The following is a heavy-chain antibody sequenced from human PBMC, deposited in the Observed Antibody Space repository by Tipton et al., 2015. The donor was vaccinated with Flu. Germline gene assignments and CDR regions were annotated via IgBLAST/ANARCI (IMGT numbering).Heavy chain of an antibody. Sequence: SLRLSCAASGFTFSRYAMSWVRQAPGKGLEWVASLSGSGGTTFFADSVKGRFTISRDFSKNTLYLQMNSLRADDTAVYYCAKVIPELVAGLDQWGQGTLVTVSS. CDR1: GFTFSRYA. D-gene: IGHD6-19*01. CDR3: AKVIPELVAGLDQ. J-gene: IGHJ4*02. CDR2: LSGSGGTT. V-gene: IGHV3-23*01.